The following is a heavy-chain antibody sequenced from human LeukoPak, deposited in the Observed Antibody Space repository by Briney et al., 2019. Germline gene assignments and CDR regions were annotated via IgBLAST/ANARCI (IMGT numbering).Heavy chain of an antibody. D-gene: IGHD2-2*03. J-gene: IGHJ4*02. CDR2: IYHTGST. V-gene: IGHV4-38-2*01. Sequence: PSETLSLTCGVSGYSISRGYYWAWIRQPPGKGLEWIGTIYHTGSTYYTPSLGSRVTISVDTSKNEFSLNLNSVTAADTAVYYCARAGWIITRGIDYWGQGALVTVSS. CDR1: GYSISRGYY. CDR3: ARAGWIITRGIDY.